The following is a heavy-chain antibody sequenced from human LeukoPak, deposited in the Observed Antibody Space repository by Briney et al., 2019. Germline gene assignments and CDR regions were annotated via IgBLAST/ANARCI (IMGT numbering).Heavy chain of an antibody. V-gene: IGHV1-8*03. CDR1: GYTFTSYD. D-gene: IGHD3-3*01. CDR3: ARVTEYYDFWSGYYTEHFDY. J-gene: IGHJ4*02. CDR2: MNPNSGNT. Sequence: GASVKVSCKASGYTFTSYDINWVRQATGQGPEWMGWMNPNSGNTGYAQKFQGRVTITRNTSISTAYMELSSLRSEDTAVYYCARVTEYYDFWSGYYTEHFDYWGQGTLVTVSS.